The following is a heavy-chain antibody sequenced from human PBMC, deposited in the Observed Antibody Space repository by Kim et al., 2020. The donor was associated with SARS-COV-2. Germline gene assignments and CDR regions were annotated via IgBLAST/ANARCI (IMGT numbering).Heavy chain of an antibody. D-gene: IGHD3-3*01. CDR2: INTNTGNP. CDR3: ARGLLSDFWSGYFLGSGFRVLDY. CDR1: GYTFTSYA. Sequence: ASVKVSCKASGYTFTSYAMNWVRQAPGQGLEWMGWINTNTGNPTYAQGFTGRFVFSLDTSVSTAYLQISSLKAEDTAVYYCARGLLSDFWSGYFLGSGFRVLDYWGQGTLVTVSS. J-gene: IGHJ4*02. V-gene: IGHV7-4-1*02.